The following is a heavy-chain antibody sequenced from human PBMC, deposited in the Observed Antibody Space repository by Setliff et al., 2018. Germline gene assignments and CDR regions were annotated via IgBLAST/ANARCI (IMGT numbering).Heavy chain of an antibody. CDR2: IKQDGSEK. V-gene: IGHV3-7*01. CDR1: GFTFSSYW. CDR3: ARGLGRAVAWYFPYYFDY. Sequence: GGSLRLSCAASGFTFSSYWMSWVRQAPGKGLEWVANIKQDGSEKYYVDSVKGRFTISRDNAKNSLYLQMNSLRAEDTAVYYCARGLGRAVAWYFPYYFDYWGQGTLVTVSS. D-gene: IGHD6-19*01. J-gene: IGHJ4*02.